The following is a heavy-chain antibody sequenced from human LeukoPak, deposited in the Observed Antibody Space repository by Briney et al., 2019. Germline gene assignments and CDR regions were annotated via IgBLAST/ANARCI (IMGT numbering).Heavy chain of an antibody. J-gene: IGHJ6*02. CDR1: GGSISSYY. Sequence: PSETLSLTCTVSGGSISSYYWSWIRQPPGKGLEWIGYIYYSGSTNYNPSLKSRVTISVDTSKNQFSLKLSSVTAADTAVYYCARAEFSGSYYGGSYYYGMDVWGQGTTVTVSS. CDR2: IYYSGST. V-gene: IGHV4-59*01. D-gene: IGHD1-26*01. CDR3: ARAEFSGSYYGGSYYYGMDV.